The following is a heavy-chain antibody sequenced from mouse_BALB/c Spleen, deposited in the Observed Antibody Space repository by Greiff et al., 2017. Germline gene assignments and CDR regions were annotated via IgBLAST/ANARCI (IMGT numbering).Heavy chain of an antibody. J-gene: IGHJ3*01. V-gene: IGHV2-4-1*01. CDR1: GFSLTSYG. CDR2: IWSGGST. Sequence: QVQLKESGPGLVQPSQSLSITCTVSGFSLTSYGVHWVRQSPGKGLEWLGVIWSGGSTDYNAAFISRLSISKDNSKSQVFFKMNSLQADDTAIYYCASNRYDEAWFAYWGQGTLVTVSA. CDR3: ASNRYDEAWFAY. D-gene: IGHD2-14*01.